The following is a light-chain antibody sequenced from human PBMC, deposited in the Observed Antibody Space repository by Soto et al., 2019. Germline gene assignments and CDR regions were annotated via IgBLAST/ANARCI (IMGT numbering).Light chain of an antibody. CDR2: AAS. CDR1: QGIIDY. Sequence: DIQMTQSPSSLSASVGDRVTITCRASQGIIDYVAWFQQKPGKAPKLLIYAASTPQSGVPSRFSGSGSWTDFTLTISSLQPEDVATYYWQKYNTAPQTFGQGTKVEIK. V-gene: IGKV1-27*01. J-gene: IGKJ1*01. CDR3: QKYNTAPQT.